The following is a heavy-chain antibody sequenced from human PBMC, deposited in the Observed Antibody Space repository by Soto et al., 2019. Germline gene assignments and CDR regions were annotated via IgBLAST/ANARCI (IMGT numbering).Heavy chain of an antibody. CDR2: IIISISYI. D-gene: IGHD5-18*01. J-gene: IGHJ4*02. CDR3: ARDQPGYSYGYGLGY. V-gene: IGHV3-21*01. Sequence: GGSLRLSCAASGFTFSSYSMNWVRQAPGKGLEWVSSIIISISYIYYADSVKGRFTISRDNAKNSLYLQMNSLRAEDTVVYYCARDQPGYSYGYGLGYWGQGTLVTVSS. CDR1: GFTFSSYS.